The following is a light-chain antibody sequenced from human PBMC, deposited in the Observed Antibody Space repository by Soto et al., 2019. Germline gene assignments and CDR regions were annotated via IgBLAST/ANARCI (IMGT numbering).Light chain of an antibody. Sequence: QSALTQPASVSGSPGQSITISCTGTSSDLGTYNYVSWYQKYPGKGPKLIIYEVGNRPSGVSNRFSGSKSGNTASLTISRLQPDDDAEYYCSSYTTLSTLAGVFGGGTQLTVL. V-gene: IGLV2-14*01. CDR2: EVG. CDR1: SSDLGTYNY. CDR3: SSYTTLSTLAGV. J-gene: IGLJ2*01.